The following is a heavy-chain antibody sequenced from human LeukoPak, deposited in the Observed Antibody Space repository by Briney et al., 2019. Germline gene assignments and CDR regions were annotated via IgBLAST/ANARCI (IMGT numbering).Heavy chain of an antibody. Sequence: PGGSLRLSCAVSGITLSNYGMTWVRQAPGKGLEWVAGLSGSGGSTNYADSVKGRFTISRDNAKNTLYLQMNSLRAEDTAVYYCARGDGPLDYWGQGTLVTVSS. V-gene: IGHV3-23*01. CDR1: GITLSNYG. J-gene: IGHJ4*02. CDR2: LSGSGGST. D-gene: IGHD5-24*01. CDR3: ARGDGPLDY.